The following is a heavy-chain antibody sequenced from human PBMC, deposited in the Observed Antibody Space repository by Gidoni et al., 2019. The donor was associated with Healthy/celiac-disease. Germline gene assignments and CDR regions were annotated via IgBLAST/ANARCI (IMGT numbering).Heavy chain of an antibody. J-gene: IGHJ4*02. CDR1: GGSFSGYY. V-gene: IGHV4-34*01. Sequence: QVQLQQWGAGLLKPSETLSLTCALYGGSFSGYYWSWIRQPPGKGLEWIGEINHSGSTNYNPSLKSRVTISVDTSKNQFSLKLSSVTAADTAVYYCARVTLGATTRYFDYWGQGTLVTVSS. CDR2: INHSGST. CDR3: ARVTLGATTRYFDY. D-gene: IGHD1-26*01.